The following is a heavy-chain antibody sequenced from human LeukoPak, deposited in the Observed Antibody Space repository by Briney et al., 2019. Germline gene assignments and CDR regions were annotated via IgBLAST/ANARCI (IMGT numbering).Heavy chain of an antibody. D-gene: IGHD2-15*01. J-gene: IGHJ4*02. V-gene: IGHV1-69*04. CDR1: GYTFTSYD. CDR3: ARDGCSGGSCYSNAVDDY. Sequence: ASVKVSCKASGYTFTSYDINWVRQAPGQGLEWMGRIIPILGIANYAQKFQGRVTITADKSTSTAYMELSSLRSEDTAVYYCARDGCSGGSCYSNAVDDYWGQGTLVTVSS. CDR2: IIPILGIA.